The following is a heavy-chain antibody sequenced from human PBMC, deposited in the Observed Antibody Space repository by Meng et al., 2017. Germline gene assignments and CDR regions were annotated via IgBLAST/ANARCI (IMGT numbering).Heavy chain of an antibody. D-gene: IGHD1-20*01. CDR1: GGSISSTNYF. J-gene: IGHJ4*02. V-gene: IGHV4-39*01. CDR2: IYYSGIT. Sequence: QLQLQESGPGLVKPSETLSLTCTVSGGSISSTNYFWGWIRQPPGKGLEWIGTIYYSGITYFHPSLKSRLTISVDTSKNQFSLKLSSVTAADTAVYYCARQLANNLRAFDFWGQGTLVTVSS. CDR3: ARQLANNLRAFDF.